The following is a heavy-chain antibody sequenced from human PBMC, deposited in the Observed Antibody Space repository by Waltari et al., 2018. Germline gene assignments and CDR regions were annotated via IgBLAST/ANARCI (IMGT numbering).Heavy chain of an antibody. J-gene: IGHJ4*02. CDR2: ISSSGSKT. Sequence: EVQLLESGGGWLNLGGPRELPVAPSGLPFSPSPFTWSPQAPGRGLEWVTSISSSGSKTYYADSVKGRFTISRDNSKNTLYLEVNSLRVEDTATYYCAKRGGTGTVTVGGIHCDYWGQGTLVTVSS. CDR3: AKRGGTGTVTVGGIHCDY. CDR1: GLPFSPSP. V-gene: IGHV3-23*01. D-gene: IGHD3-22*01.